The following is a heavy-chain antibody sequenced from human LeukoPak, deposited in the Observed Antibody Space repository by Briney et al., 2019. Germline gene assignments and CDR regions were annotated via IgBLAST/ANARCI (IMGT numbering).Heavy chain of an antibody. Sequence: SETLSLTCSVSGGSISRSSYYWGWLRQPPGKGLEWIGSLYNTETTYYNPSLQSRVTISVDTSKNQFSLKLSSVTAADTAVYYCARHGDYGDYFFDYWGQGTLVTVSS. V-gene: IGHV4-39*01. D-gene: IGHD4-17*01. CDR3: ARHGDYGDYFFDY. J-gene: IGHJ4*02. CDR2: LYNTETT. CDR1: GGSISRSSYY.